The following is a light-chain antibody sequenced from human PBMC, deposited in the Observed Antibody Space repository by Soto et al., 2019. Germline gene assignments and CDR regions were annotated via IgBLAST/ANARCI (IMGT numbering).Light chain of an antibody. Sequence: QSVLTQPPSVSGAPGQRVTISCTGSSSNIGAGYDVHWYQQLPGTAPKLLIYGNSNRPSEVPDRFSGSKSGTSASLAITGLQAEDEADYYCQSYDSSLRGPYVFGTGTKVTVL. CDR2: GNS. CDR3: QSYDSSLRGPYV. V-gene: IGLV1-40*01. J-gene: IGLJ1*01. CDR1: SSNIGAGYD.